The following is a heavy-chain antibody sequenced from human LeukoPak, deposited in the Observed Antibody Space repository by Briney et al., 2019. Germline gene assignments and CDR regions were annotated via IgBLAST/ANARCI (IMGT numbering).Heavy chain of an antibody. V-gene: IGHV1-2*02. CDR1: GYTFTGYY. Sequence: ASVKVSCKASGYTFTGYYMHWVRQAPGQGLEWMGWINPNSGGTNYAQKFQGRVTMTRDTSISTAYTELSRLRSDDTAVYYCARGVFWNDGYFDYWGQGTLVTVSS. J-gene: IGHJ4*02. D-gene: IGHD1-1*01. CDR3: ARGVFWNDGYFDY. CDR2: INPNSGGT.